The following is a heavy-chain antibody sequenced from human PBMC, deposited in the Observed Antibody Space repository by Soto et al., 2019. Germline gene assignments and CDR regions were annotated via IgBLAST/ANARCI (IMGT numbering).Heavy chain of an antibody. J-gene: IGHJ6*02. CDR2: TYYRSKWYN. CDR1: GDSVSSNSAA. D-gene: IGHD6-19*01. V-gene: IGHV6-1*01. Sequence: SQTLSLTCAISGDSVSSNSAAWNWIRQSPSRGLEWLGRTYYRSKWYNDYAVSVKSRITINPDTSKNQFSLQLNSVTPEDTAVYYCARDLRGRSSGWYGEDYYYYGMDVWGQGTTVTVSS. CDR3: ARDLRGRSSGWYGEDYYYYGMDV.